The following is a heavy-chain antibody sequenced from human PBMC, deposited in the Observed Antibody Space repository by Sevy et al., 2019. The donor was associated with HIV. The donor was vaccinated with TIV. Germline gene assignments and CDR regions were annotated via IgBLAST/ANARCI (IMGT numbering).Heavy chain of an antibody. D-gene: IGHD6-19*01. Sequence: SETLSLTCTVSGDSISSGANYWGWIRQHPVKGLEWIGYIHYSGSTYDNPSLKSRITMSVDMSKNQFSLKLRSVTAADTAVYYCARGRSAVATYYTWSTVAGYYFDYWGQGTLVTVSS. J-gene: IGHJ4*02. V-gene: IGHV4-31*03. CDR3: ARGRSAVATYYTWSTVAGYYFDY. CDR1: GDSISSGANY. CDR2: IHYSGST.